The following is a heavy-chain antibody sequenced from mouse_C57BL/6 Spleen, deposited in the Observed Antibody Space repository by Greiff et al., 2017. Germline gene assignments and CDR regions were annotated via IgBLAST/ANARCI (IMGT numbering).Heavy chain of an antibody. Sequence: VKVVESGPELVKPGASVKISCKASGYAFSSSWMNWVKQRPGTGLEWIGRIYPGVGDTNYNGKFKGKATLTADKSSSTSYMQLRRLTSEDSAVYCCARNWDRYYAMDYRGQGTSGTVSS. CDR2: IYPGVGDT. D-gene: IGHD4-1*01. J-gene: IGHJ4*01. CDR3: ARNWDRYYAMDY. CDR1: GYAFSSSW. V-gene: IGHV1-82*01.